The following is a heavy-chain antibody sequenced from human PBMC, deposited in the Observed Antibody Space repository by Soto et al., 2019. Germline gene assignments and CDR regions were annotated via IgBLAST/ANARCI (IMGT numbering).Heavy chain of an antibody. CDR1: GFTFSSYA. CDR3: AKGSRFLEWARSYYYGMDV. D-gene: IGHD3-3*01. CDR2: ISGSGGST. Sequence: GGSLRLSCAASGFTFSSYAMSWVRQAPGKGLEWVSAISGSGGSTYYADSVKGRLTISRDNSKNTLYLQMNSLRAEDTAVYYCAKGSRFLEWARSYYYGMDVWGQGTTVTVSS. J-gene: IGHJ6*02. V-gene: IGHV3-23*01.